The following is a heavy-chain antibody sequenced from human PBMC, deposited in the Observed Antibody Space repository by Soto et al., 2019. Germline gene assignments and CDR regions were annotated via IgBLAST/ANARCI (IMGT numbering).Heavy chain of an antibody. D-gene: IGHD1-7*01. CDR1: GYTFTSYY. CDR2: INPSGGST. CDR3: ARDRELELRLPYYYYGMDV. V-gene: IGHV1-46*01. Sequence: PPASVKVSCKASGYTFTSYYMHWVRQAPGQGLEWMGIINPSGGSTSYAQKFQGRVTMTRDTSTSTVYMELSSLRSEDTAVYYCARDRELELRLPYYYYGMDVWGQGTTVTVSS. J-gene: IGHJ6*02.